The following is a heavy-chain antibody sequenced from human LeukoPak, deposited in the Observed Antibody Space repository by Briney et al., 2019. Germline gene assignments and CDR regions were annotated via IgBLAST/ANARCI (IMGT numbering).Heavy chain of an antibody. CDR1: GFTFSDYY. D-gene: IGHD5-12*01. Sequence: GGSLRLSCAASGFTFSDYYMSWIRQASGKGLEWVSYISSSGSTKYYADSVKGRLTISRDNAKNSLSLQMNSLRAEDTAVYYCARDYAGGSTAIDFWGQGTLVTVSS. CDR3: ARDYAGGSTAIDF. V-gene: IGHV3-11*01. CDR2: ISSSGSTK. J-gene: IGHJ4*02.